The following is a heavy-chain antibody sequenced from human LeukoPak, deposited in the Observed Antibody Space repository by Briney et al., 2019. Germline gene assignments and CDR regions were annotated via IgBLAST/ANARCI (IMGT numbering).Heavy chain of an antibody. CDR1: GGSISSSSYY. Sequence: SETLSLTCTVSGGSISSSSYYWGWIRQPPGKGLEWIGSIYYSGSTYYNPSLKSRVTISVDTSKNQFSLKLSSVTAADTAVYYCARRGSGWGRWGQGTLVTVSS. D-gene: IGHD6-19*01. V-gene: IGHV4-39*07. J-gene: IGHJ4*02. CDR2: IYYSGST. CDR3: ARRGSGWGR.